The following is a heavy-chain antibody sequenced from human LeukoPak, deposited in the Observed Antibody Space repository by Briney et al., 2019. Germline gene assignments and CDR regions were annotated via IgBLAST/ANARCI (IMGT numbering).Heavy chain of an antibody. CDR2: ISWNSGSI. CDR3: ARSLPNQRDSSSWYSFYYYYYMDV. J-gene: IGHJ6*03. V-gene: IGHV3-9*01. CDR1: GFTFDDYA. D-gene: IGHD6-13*01. Sequence: PGGSLRLSCAASGFTFDDYAMHWVRQAPGKGLEWVSGISWNSGSIGYADSVKGRFTISRDNAKNSLYLQMNSLRAEDTALYYCARSLPNQRDSSSWYSFYYYYYMDVWGKGTTVTISS.